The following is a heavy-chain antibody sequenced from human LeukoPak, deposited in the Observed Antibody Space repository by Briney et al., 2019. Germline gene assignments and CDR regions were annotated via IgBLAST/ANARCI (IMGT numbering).Heavy chain of an antibody. D-gene: IGHD6-19*01. Sequence: SETLSLTCAAYGGSFSGYYWSWIRQPPGKGLEWIGEINHSGSTNYNPSLKSRVTISVDTSKNQFSLKLSSVTAADTAVYYCARGPRSQWLVYYYWGQGTLVTVSS. V-gene: IGHV4-34*01. J-gene: IGHJ4*02. CDR1: GGSFSGYY. CDR2: INHSGST. CDR3: ARGPRSQWLVYYY.